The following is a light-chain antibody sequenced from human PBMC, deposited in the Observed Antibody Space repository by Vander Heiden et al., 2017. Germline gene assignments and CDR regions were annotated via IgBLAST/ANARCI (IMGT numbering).Light chain of an antibody. Sequence: SYELTQPPSVSVSPGQTARITCSGDTLGNKYVCWYQQRSGQSPALVIYQDNKRPSGIPERFSGSNSGNTATLTISGTQAVDEADYYCQAWDSSIAVFGGGTKLTVL. J-gene: IGLJ2*01. CDR2: QDN. V-gene: IGLV3-1*01. CDR1: TLGNKY. CDR3: QAWDSSIAV.